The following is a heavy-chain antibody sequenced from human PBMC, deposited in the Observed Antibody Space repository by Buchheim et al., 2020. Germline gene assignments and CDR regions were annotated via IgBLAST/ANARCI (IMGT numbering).Heavy chain of an antibody. J-gene: IGHJ4*02. V-gene: IGHV3-21*01. D-gene: IGHD1-26*01. Sequence: EVQLVESGGGLVKPGGSLRLSCAASGFTFSRHPMNWVRQAPGKGLEWVSSISSTSTSIYYADSVKGRFTIPRDKAKDSLFLQMNSLRVEDTAVYYCARDKGGSYSFSAFDYWGQGTL. CDR1: GFTFSRHP. CDR2: ISSTSTSI. CDR3: ARDKGGSYSFSAFDY.